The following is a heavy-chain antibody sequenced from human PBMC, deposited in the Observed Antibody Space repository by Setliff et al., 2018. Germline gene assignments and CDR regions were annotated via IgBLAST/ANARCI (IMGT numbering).Heavy chain of an antibody. Sequence: ASVKVSCKASGYTLTNYPIHWLRQAPGQRPEWMGWINVGNGNTKYSQEFQGRVTLTRDTSASTAYMELSSLRSEDTAVYYCARGRSTYFIDVWGKGTTVTVSS. CDR2: INVGNGNT. CDR3: ARGRSTYFIDV. CDR1: GYTLTNYP. J-gene: IGHJ6*03. V-gene: IGHV1-3*01.